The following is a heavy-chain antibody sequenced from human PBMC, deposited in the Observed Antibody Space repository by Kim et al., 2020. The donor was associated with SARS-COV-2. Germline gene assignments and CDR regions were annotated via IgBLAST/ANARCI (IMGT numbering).Heavy chain of an antibody. D-gene: IGHD2-2*01. V-gene: IGHV4-59*01. CDR3: ASGPLGSTIFDY. Sequence: SETLSLTCTVSGGSISSYYWSWIRQPPGKGLEWIGYIYYSGSTNYNPSLKSRVTISVDTSKNQFSLKLSSVTAADTAVYYCASGPLGSTIFDYWGQGTLVTVSS. CDR2: IYYSGST. J-gene: IGHJ4*02. CDR1: GGSISSYY.